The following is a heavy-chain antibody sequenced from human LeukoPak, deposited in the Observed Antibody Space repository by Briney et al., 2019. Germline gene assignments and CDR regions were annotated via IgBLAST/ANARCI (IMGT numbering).Heavy chain of an antibody. CDR1: GYSISSGYY. D-gene: IGHD2-21*01. V-gene: IGHV4-38-2*01. Sequence: SETLSLTCAVSGYSISSGYYWGWIRQPPGKGLEWIGSIYHSGSTYYNPSLKSRVTISVDTSKNQFSLKLSSVTAADTAVYYCASQAILNWFDPWGQGTLVTVSS. CDR2: IYHSGST. J-gene: IGHJ5*02. CDR3: ASQAILNWFDP.